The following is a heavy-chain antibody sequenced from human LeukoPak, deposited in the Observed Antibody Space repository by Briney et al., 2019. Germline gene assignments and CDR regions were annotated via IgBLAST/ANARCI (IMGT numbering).Heavy chain of an antibody. Sequence: PGGSLRLSCVASGFTFSTSWMNWVRQAPGKGLEWVSYISSSGSTIYYADSVKGRFTISRDNAKNSLYLQMNSLRAEDTAVYYCARDANEDTAMITAWFDPWGQGILVTVSS. CDR2: ISSSGSTI. CDR3: ARDANEDTAMITAWFDP. V-gene: IGHV3-48*04. J-gene: IGHJ5*02. CDR1: GFTFSTSW. D-gene: IGHD5-18*01.